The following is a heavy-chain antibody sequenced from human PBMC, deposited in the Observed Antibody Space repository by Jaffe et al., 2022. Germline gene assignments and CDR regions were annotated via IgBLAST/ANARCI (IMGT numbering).Heavy chain of an antibody. V-gene: IGHV4-39*01. D-gene: IGHD5-12*01. CDR1: GGSISSSSYY. CDR3: ARHGAEYSGYDYVSHFDY. CDR2: IYYSGST. J-gene: IGHJ4*02. Sequence: QLQLQESGPGLVKPSETLSLTCTVSGGSISSSSYYWGWIRQPPGKGLEWIGSIYYSGSTYYNPSLKSRVTISVDTSKNQFSLKLSSVTAADTAVYYCARHGAEYSGYDYVSHFDYWGQGTLVTVSS.